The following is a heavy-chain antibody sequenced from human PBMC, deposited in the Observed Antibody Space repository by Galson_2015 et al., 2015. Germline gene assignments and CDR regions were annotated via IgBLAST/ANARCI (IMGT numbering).Heavy chain of an antibody. CDR2: INAGNGNT. J-gene: IGHJ2*01. D-gene: IGHD3-10*01. CDR1: GYTFTSYA. V-gene: IGHV1-3*01. CDR3: ARDFRGQRSSNWYFDL. Sequence: SVKVSCKASGYTFTSYAMHWVRQAPGQRLEWMGWINAGNGNTKYSQKFQGRVTITRDTSASTAYMELSSLRSEDTAVYYCARDFRGQRSSNWYFDLWGRGTLVTVSS.